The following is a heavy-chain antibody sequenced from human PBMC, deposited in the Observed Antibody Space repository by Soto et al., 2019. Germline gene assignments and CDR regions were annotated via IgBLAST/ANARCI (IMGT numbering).Heavy chain of an antibody. CDR2: IYTSGST. V-gene: IGHV4-4*07. CDR3: ARDVVVVVAATGRYNWFDP. J-gene: IGHJ5*02. Sequence: QVQLQESGPGLVKPSETLSLTCTVSGGSISSYYWSWIRQPAGKGLEWIGRIYTSGSTNYNPSLKSRVAMSVDTSKNQFSLKLSSVTAADTAVYYCARDVVVVVAATGRYNWFDPWGQGTLVTVSS. CDR1: GGSISSYY. D-gene: IGHD2-15*01.